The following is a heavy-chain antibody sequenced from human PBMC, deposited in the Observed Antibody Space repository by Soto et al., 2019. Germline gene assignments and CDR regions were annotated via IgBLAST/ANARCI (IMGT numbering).Heavy chain of an antibody. V-gene: IGHV3-30-3*01. J-gene: IGHJ6*02. D-gene: IGHD6-19*01. CDR1: GFTFSSYA. CDR2: ISYDGSNK. CDR3: ARDPVAGTTPEDGMDV. Sequence: QVQLVESGGGVVKHGRSLRLSCAASGFTFSSYAMHWVRQAPGKGLEWVAVISYDGSNKYYADSVKGRFTISRDNSKNTLYLQMNSLRAEDTAVYYCARDPVAGTTPEDGMDVWGQGTTVTVSS.